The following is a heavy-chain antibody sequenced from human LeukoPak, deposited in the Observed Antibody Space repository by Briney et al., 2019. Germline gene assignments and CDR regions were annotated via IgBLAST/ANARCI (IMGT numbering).Heavy chain of an antibody. CDR3: ARASIGRRGFDY. CDR2: IIGSGGAT. Sequence: PGGSLRLSCVASGFTFSSYAMTWVRQAPGKGLERVSSIIGSGGATFYADSVKGRFTISRDNAKNSLYLQMNSLRDEDTAVYYCARASIGRRGFDYWGQGTLVTVSS. CDR1: GFTFSSYA. D-gene: IGHD3-3*02. J-gene: IGHJ4*02. V-gene: IGHV3-23*01.